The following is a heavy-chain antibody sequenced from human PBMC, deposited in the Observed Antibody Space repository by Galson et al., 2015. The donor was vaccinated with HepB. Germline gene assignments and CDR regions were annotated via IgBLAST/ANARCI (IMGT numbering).Heavy chain of an antibody. Sequence: SVKVSCEASGGTFSSYAISWVRQAPGQGLEWMGGIIPIFGTANYAQKFQGRVTITADESTSTAYMELSSLRSEDTAVYYCAREGIVVVPAAVTYYYGMDVWGQGTTVTVSS. V-gene: IGHV1-69*13. D-gene: IGHD2-2*01. J-gene: IGHJ6*02. CDR2: IIPIFGTA. CDR1: GGTFSSYA. CDR3: AREGIVVVPAAVTYYYGMDV.